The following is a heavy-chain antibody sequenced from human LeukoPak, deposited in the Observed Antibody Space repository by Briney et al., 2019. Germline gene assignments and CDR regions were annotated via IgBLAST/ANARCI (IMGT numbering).Heavy chain of an antibody. CDR3: ARDSYYHDSGGYGYYFDH. Sequence: GESLKISCQGSGYSFTSYWIGWVRQMPGKGLEWMGIIYPGDSDIRYNPSFQGRVTISADKSINTAYLQWSSLKASDTAMYYCARDSYYHDSGGYGYYFDHWGQGTLVTVSS. CDR1: GYSFTSYW. J-gene: IGHJ4*02. CDR2: IYPGDSDI. D-gene: IGHD3-22*01. V-gene: IGHV5-51*01.